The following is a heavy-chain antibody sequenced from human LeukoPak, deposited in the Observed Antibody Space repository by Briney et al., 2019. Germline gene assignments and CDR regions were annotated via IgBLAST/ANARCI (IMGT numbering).Heavy chain of an antibody. CDR1: GFTFTKTW. D-gene: IGHD3-10*01. CDR2: IKEDGSAK. Sequence: GGTLRLSCAASGFTFTKTWVSWVRQAPGRGLEWLANIKEDGSAKYYLDSVRGRFTISRDNARNSLYLELDSLRAEDTAVYYCARFGRELDFWGQGTLVTVSS. J-gene: IGHJ4*02. V-gene: IGHV3-7*01. CDR3: ARFGRELDF.